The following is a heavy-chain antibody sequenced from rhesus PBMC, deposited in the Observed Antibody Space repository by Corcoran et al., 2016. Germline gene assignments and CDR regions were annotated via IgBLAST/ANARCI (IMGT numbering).Heavy chain of an antibody. CDR1: GGSISSGYD. CDR3: ARDIAAAGTGFDY. Sequence: QLQLQESGPGLVKPSETLSLTCAVSGGSISSGYDWSWIRQPPGNGLEWIGYIYGSSGSTNYNPSLKSRVTISKDASKNQFSLKLGSVTAADTAVYYCARDIAAAGTGFDYWGQGVLVTVSS. D-gene: IGHD6-25*01. CDR2: IYGSSGST. J-gene: IGHJ4*01. V-gene: IGHV4-76*01.